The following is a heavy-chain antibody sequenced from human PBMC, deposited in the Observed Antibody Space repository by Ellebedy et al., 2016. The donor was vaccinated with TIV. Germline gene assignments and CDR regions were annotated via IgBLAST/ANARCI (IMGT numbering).Heavy chain of an antibody. V-gene: IGHV1-8*01. CDR3: ARGARGSGWHRWFDP. Sequence: ASVKVSCKASGYTFTSYDINWVRQATGQGLEWMGWMNPNSGNTGYAQKFQGRVTMTRNTSISTAYMELSSLRSEDTAVYYCARGARGSGWHRWFDPWGQGTLVTVSS. CDR1: GYTFTSYD. J-gene: IGHJ5*02. D-gene: IGHD6-19*01. CDR2: MNPNSGNT.